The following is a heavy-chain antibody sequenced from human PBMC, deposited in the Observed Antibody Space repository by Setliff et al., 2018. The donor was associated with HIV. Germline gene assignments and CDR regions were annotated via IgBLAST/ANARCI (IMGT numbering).Heavy chain of an antibody. J-gene: IGHJ2*01. CDR3: AKGDEYFDL. CDR1: GFTFSTFA. Sequence: HPGGSLRLSCVASGFTFSTFAMHWVRQAPGKGLEWVSVISYGGSTGYADSVKGRFTISRDNSKNTLYLQMNSLRAEDTAVYYCAKGDEYFDLWGRGTLVTVSS. V-gene: IGHV3-30*07. CDR2: ISYGGST.